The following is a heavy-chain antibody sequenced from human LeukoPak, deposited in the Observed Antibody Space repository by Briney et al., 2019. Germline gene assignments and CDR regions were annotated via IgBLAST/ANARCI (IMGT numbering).Heavy chain of an antibody. CDR3: VTTTVTTSYAFDV. D-gene: IGHD4-17*01. CDR2: ISFNGNNK. CDR1: GFTFSNAW. V-gene: IGHV3-30*03. J-gene: IGHJ3*01. Sequence: GGSLRLSCAASGFTFSNAWMSWVRQAPGKGLEWMAFISFNGNNKQYRDSLKGRFTISRDNSKNTLFLQMDSLRPEDTAVYYCVTTTVTTSYAFDVWGQGTVVTVSS.